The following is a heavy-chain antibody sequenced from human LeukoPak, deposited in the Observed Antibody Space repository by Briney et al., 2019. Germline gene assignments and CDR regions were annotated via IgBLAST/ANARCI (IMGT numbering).Heavy chain of an antibody. V-gene: IGHV1-24*01. CDR2: FDPEDGEA. Sequence: ASVKVSCKASGYTFTGYYMHWVRQAPGKGLEWMGGFDPEDGEAIYAQKFQGRVTMTEDTSTDTAYMELSSLRSEDTAVYYCRVRGPISRFDYWGQGTLVTVSS. CDR1: GYTFTGYY. CDR3: RVRGPISRFDY. D-gene: IGHD3-10*01. J-gene: IGHJ4*02.